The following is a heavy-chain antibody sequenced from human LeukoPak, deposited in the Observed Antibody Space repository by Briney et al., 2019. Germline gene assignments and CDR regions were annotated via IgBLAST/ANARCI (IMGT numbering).Heavy chain of an antibody. CDR3: ARSNPNRNALDL. J-gene: IGHJ3*01. CDR1: GFTLNSYL. D-gene: IGHD1-14*01. V-gene: IGHV3-7*01. Sequence: PGGSLRLSCAASGFTLNSYLMSWVRQAPGRGLEWVANIKKDGSEENYLDSVKGRFTVSRDNAKNSLYLQMNSLRGEDTAVYYCARSNPNRNALDLWGQGTMVTTSS. CDR2: IKKDGSEE.